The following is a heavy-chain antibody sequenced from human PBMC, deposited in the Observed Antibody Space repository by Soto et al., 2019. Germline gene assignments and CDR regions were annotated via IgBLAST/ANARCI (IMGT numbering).Heavy chain of an antibody. D-gene: IGHD3-10*01. J-gene: IGHJ4*02. CDR3: AIASVRGASHQVDY. V-gene: IGHV1-8*01. CDR1: GYTFTSYD. Sequence: GASVKVSCKASGYTFTSYDINWVRQATGQGLEWMGWMNPNSGNTGYAQKFQGRVTMTRNTSISTAYMELSSLRSEDTAVYYCAIASVRGASHQVDYWGQGTLVTVSS. CDR2: MNPNSGNT.